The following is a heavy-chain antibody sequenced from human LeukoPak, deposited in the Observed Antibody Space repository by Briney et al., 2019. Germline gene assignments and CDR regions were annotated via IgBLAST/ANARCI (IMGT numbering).Heavy chain of an antibody. CDR2: ISYVGSNK. V-gene: IGHV3-30*04. D-gene: IGHD6-13*01. J-gene: IGHJ4*02. Sequence: GGSLRLSCAASGFTFSSYAMHWVRQAPGKGLEWVAVISYVGSNKYYADSVKGRFTISRDNSKNTLYLQMNSLRAEDTAVYYCARDRAGYSSSWYFSFDYWGQGTLVTVSS. CDR3: ARDRAGYSSSWYFSFDY. CDR1: GFTFSSYA.